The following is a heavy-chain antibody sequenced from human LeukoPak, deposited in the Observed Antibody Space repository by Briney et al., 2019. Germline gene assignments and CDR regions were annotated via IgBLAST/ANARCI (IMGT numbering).Heavy chain of an antibody. V-gene: IGHV3-48*01. CDR1: GFTFSSYS. D-gene: IGHD3-16*01. J-gene: IGHJ4*02. CDR3: ARDQGGEQSY. Sequence: HPGGSLRLSCAASGFTFSSYSMNWVRQAPGKGLEWVSYISSFSGTIYYADSVKGRFTISRDNAKNSLYLQMNSLRAEDTAVYYCARDQGGEQSYWGQGTLVTVSS. CDR2: ISSFSGTI.